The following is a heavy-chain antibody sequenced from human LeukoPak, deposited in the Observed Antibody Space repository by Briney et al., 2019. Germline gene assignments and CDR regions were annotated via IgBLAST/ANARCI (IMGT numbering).Heavy chain of an antibody. CDR3: AKAATMGYYYYMDV. V-gene: IGHV3-23*01. J-gene: IGHJ6*03. D-gene: IGHD5-12*01. CDR1: GFTFSSYS. Sequence: GGSLRLSCAASGFTFSSYSMSWVRQAPGKGLEWVSAISGSGGSTYYADSVKGRFTISRDNSKNTLYLQMNSLRAEDTAVYYCAKAATMGYYYYMDVWGKGTTVTISS. CDR2: ISGSGGST.